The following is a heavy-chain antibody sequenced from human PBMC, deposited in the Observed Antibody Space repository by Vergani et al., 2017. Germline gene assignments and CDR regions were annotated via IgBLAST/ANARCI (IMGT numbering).Heavy chain of an antibody. V-gene: IGHV4-31*03. D-gene: IGHD3-22*01. CDR2: IYYSGST. Sequence: QLQLQESGPGLVKPSETLSLTCTVSGGSISSSSYYWSWIRQHPGKGLEWIGYIYYSGSTYYNPSLKSRVTISVDTSKNQFSLKLSSVTAADTAVYYCASRVDYYDSSGYYGEGDYWGQGTLVTVSS. CDR1: GGSISSSSYY. J-gene: IGHJ4*02. CDR3: ASRVDYYDSSGYYGEGDY.